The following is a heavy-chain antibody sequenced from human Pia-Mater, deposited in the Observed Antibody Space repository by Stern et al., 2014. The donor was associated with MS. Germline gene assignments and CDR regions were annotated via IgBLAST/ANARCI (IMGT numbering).Heavy chain of an antibody. CDR3: TRGPRT. J-gene: IGHJ4*02. CDR2: MNPDSGDT. CDR1: GYTFTRYD. V-gene: IGHV1-8*01. D-gene: IGHD1-7*01. Sequence: VQLVESGAEVEKPGASVKVSCRASGYTFTRYDIHWVRRASRQGLEWMGWMNPDSGDTGIAQKFQARVTMTRDTSTSTAYLELHSLKSEDTAVYYCTRGPRTWGRGTLVTVSS.